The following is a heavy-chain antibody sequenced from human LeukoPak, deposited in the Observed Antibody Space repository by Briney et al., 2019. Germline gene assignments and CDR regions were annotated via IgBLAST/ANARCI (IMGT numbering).Heavy chain of an antibody. CDR2: ITSSGRTI. Sequence: GGPLRLSCAASGFTFNNYQMNWVRQAPGKGLECISYITSSGRTIYYADSLKGRFTVSRDNAKNSLYLRMNNLRAEDTAVYYCARGEFYFDYWGQGTLVTVPS. J-gene: IGHJ4*02. V-gene: IGHV3-48*03. CDR1: GFTFNNYQ. CDR3: ARGEFYFDY.